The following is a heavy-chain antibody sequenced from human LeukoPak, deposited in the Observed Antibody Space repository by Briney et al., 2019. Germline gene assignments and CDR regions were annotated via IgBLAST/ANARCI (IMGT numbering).Heavy chain of an antibody. CDR1: GGSFSCYY. V-gene: IGHV4-34*01. J-gene: IGHJ4*02. CDR3: ARGRFRFGDY. CDR2: INHSGST. Sequence: PSEPLSLTCAVYGGSFSCYYWSWIRQPPGKGMEWIGGINHSGSTNYNPSLKSRVTISVDTSKNQFSLKLSSVTAADTAVYYCARGRFRFGDYWGQGTLVTVSS. D-gene: IGHD3-10*01.